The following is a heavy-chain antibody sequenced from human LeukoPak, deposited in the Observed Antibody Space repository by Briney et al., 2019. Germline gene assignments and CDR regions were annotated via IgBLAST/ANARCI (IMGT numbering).Heavy chain of an antibody. J-gene: IGHJ4*02. V-gene: IGHV3-30*18. D-gene: IGHD2-2*01. CDR1: GLTLSSYG. Sequence: PGGSLRLSCAASGLTLSSYGMHWVRQAPGKGLEWVAVISYDGTIRNYADSVKGRFTISRDNSKNTLYLQMNSLTAEDTALYYCAKGGCSGTTCYLAHPWGKGNLVTVSS. CDR3: AKGGCSGTTCYLAHP. CDR2: ISYDGTIR.